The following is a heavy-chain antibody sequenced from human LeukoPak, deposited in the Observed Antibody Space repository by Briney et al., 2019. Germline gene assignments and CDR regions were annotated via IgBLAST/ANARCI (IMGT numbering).Heavy chain of an antibody. D-gene: IGHD2-15*01. J-gene: IGHJ3*02. V-gene: IGHV3-23*01. CDR1: GFTFSSYA. CDR3: AKSQLRYCSGGSCFDAFDI. CDR2: ISGSGGST. Sequence: GGSLRLSCAASGFTFSSYAMHWVRQAPGKGLEWVSAISGSGGSTYYADSVKGRFTISRDNSKNTLYLQMHSLRAEDTALYYCAKSQLRYCSGGSCFDAFDIWGQGTMVTVSS.